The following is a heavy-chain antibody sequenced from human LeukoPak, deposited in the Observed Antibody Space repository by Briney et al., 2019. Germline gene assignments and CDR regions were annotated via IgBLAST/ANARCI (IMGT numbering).Heavy chain of an antibody. CDR2: NSYSGSTT. D-gene: IGHD1-26*01. CDR1: GGSISSSSVY. V-gene: IGHV4-39*01. J-gene: IGHJ4*02. CDR3: VRRTSGSYSDY. Sequence: SETLSLTCTVSGGSISSSSVYWGWIRQPPGKGLEWIATNSYSGSTTSYNPSLKSRVTISVDTSKNQFSLKLNSVTAADTAVYYCVRRTSGSYSDYWGQGTLVTVSS.